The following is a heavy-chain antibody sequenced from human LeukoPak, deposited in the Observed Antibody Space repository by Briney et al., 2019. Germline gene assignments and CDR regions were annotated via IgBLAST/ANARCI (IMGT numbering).Heavy chain of an antibody. CDR1: GFTFSSYS. V-gene: IGHV3-21*01. CDR3: AREPYCSSTSCYRLDY. Sequence: PGGSLRLSCAASGFTFSSYSMNWVRQAPGKGLEWVSSISSSSSYIYYADSVKGRFTISRDNAMNSLYLQMNSLRAEDTAVYYCAREPYCSSTSCYRLDYWGQGTLVTVSS. D-gene: IGHD2-2*01. CDR2: ISSSSSYI. J-gene: IGHJ4*02.